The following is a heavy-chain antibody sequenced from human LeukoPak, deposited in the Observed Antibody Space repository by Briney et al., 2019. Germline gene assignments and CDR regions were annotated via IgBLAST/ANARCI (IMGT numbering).Heavy chain of an antibody. Sequence: GGSLRLSCAASGFTFSSYGMHWVRQAPGKGLEWVAFIRYDGSNKYYADSVKGRFTISRDNSKNTLYLQMNSLRAEDTAVYYCAKRSSLGFRYNWFDPWGQGTLVTVSS. CDR1: GFTFSSYG. CDR2: IRYDGSNK. V-gene: IGHV3-30*02. D-gene: IGHD6-13*01. J-gene: IGHJ5*02. CDR3: AKRSSLGFRYNWFDP.